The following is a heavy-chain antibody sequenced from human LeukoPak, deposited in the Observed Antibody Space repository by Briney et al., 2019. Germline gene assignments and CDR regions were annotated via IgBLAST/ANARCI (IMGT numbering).Heavy chain of an antibody. J-gene: IGHJ4*02. Sequence: PSETLSLTCTVSGGSISSSSYYWGWIRQPPGKGLEWIGSIYYSGSTYYNPSLKSRVTISVDTSKNQFSLKLSSVTAADTAVYYCARDRIVVAPFDYWGQGTLVTVSS. CDR2: IYYSGST. CDR3: ARDRIVVAPFDY. D-gene: IGHD3-22*01. V-gene: IGHV4-39*02. CDR1: GGSISSSSYY.